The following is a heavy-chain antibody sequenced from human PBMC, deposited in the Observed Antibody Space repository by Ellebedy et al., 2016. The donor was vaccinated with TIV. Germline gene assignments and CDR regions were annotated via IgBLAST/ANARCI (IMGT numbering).Heavy chain of an antibody. CDR3: ARDRGSGWYDY. D-gene: IGHD6-19*01. Sequence: GESLKISCAASEFTFSSYWMSWVRQAPGKGLEWVANIIKDGSEKYYVDSVKGRFTISRDNAKNSLYLQMNSLRAEDTAVYYCARDRGSGWYDYWGQGTLVTVSS. V-gene: IGHV3-7*03. J-gene: IGHJ4*02. CDR2: IIKDGSEK. CDR1: EFTFSSYW.